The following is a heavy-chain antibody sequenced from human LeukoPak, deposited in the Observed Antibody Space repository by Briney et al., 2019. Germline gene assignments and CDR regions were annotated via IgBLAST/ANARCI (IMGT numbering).Heavy chain of an antibody. Sequence: SETLSLTCTVSGGSISSGSYYWSWIRQPAGKGLEWIGRIYTSGSTNYNPSLKSRVTISIDTSKNQFSLRLSSVTAADTAIYYCAREWTGTASAYDIWGQGTMVTVSS. J-gene: IGHJ3*02. CDR1: GGSISSGSYY. V-gene: IGHV4-61*02. D-gene: IGHD3/OR15-3a*01. CDR3: AREWTGTASAYDI. CDR2: IYTSGST.